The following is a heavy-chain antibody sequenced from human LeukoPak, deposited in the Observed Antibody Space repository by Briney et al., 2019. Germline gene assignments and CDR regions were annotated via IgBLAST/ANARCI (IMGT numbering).Heavy chain of an antibody. D-gene: IGHD3-22*01. CDR3: TRYYYDGSGYYYLFDY. CDR1: GFTFSGSA. Sequence: GGSLKLSCAASGFTFSGSAMHWVRQASGKGLEWVGRIRSKTNSYATAYAASVKGRFTISRDDSKNTAYLQMNSLKTEDTAVYCCTRYYYDGSGYYYLFDYWGQGTLVTVSS. CDR2: IRSKTNSYAT. V-gene: IGHV3-73*01. J-gene: IGHJ4*02.